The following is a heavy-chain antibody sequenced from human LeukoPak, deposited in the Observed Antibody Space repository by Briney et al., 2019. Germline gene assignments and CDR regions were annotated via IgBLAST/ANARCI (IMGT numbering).Heavy chain of an antibody. J-gene: IGHJ4*02. CDR2: ISNNGGSS. CDR3: VKITSVTGGDC. D-gene: IGHD1-1*01. V-gene: IGHV3-64D*09. CDR1: GFTFSAYA. Sequence: GGTVRLSCSASGFTFSAYAMYWVRQAPGKGLEYVSGISNNGGSSFYADSVKGRFTISRDNSKNTLYLQMSSLRAEDTAVYYCVKITSVTGGDCWGQGTRLTVSS.